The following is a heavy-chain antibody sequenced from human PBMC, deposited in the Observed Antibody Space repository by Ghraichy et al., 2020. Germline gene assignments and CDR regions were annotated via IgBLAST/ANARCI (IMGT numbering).Heavy chain of an antibody. J-gene: IGHJ4*02. CDR2: INHSGST. CDR1: GGSFSGYY. D-gene: IGHD6-13*01. Sequence: SETLSLTCAVYGGSFSGYYWSWIRQPPGKGLEWIGEINHSGSTNYNPSLKSRVTISVDTSKNQFSLKLSSVTAADTAVYYCARDSSSWSNVPFDYWGQGTLVTVSS. V-gene: IGHV4-34*01. CDR3: ARDSSSWSNVPFDY.